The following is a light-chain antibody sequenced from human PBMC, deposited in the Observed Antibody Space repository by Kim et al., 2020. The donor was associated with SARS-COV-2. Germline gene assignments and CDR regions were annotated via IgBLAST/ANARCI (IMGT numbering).Light chain of an antibody. V-gene: IGLV2-14*01. J-gene: IGLJ1*01. Sequence: QSALTQPASVSGSPGQSITISCTGTSSDVGGYNYVSWYQQHPGKAPKLMIYDVSKRPSGVSNRFSGSKSGNTASLTISGLQAEDEADYYCSSYTSSSTYVFGTGTKVNDL. CDR2: DVS. CDR1: SSDVGGYNY. CDR3: SSYTSSSTYV.